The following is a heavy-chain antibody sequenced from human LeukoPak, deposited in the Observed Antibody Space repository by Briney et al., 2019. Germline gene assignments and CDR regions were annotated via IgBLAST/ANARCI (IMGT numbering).Heavy chain of an antibody. Sequence: GGSLRLSCAASGLTFSIHWMNWVRQAPGKGLECVANINQDGSDKYYVDSVKGRFTISRDNTKNSLYLQMNSLRAENTAVYYCVGGDYWGQGTLVTVSS. CDR1: GLTFSIHW. CDR2: INQDGSDK. CDR3: VGGDY. V-gene: IGHV3-7*01. J-gene: IGHJ4*02.